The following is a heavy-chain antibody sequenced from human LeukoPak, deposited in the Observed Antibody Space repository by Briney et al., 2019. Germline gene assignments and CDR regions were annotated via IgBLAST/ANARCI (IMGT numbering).Heavy chain of an antibody. J-gene: IGHJ6*03. CDR1: GFTFSDHY. V-gene: IGHV3-72*01. Sequence: GGSLRLSCAASGFTFSDHYMDWVRQAPGKGLEWVGPTRNKANSYTTQYAASLKGRFTISRDDSKNSLQLQMNILKTADKSVSYSARDALALDYMHLGPKRTTVSV. CDR3: ARDALALDYMHL. CDR2: TRNKANSYTT.